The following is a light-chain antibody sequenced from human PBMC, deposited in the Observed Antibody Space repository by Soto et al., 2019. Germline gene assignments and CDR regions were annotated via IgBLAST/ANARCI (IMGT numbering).Light chain of an antibody. J-gene: IGKJ4*01. Sequence: DMQMTQSPSSLPASVGDRVNITCRASQSISNYLNWYQQKPGRAPRLLIHGASSLQGGVPSRFSGSGSGTDFTLTISSLQLEDFTTYYCQQTYSAPLTFGGGTKVEI. V-gene: IGKV1-39*01. CDR3: QQTYSAPLT. CDR2: GAS. CDR1: QSISNY.